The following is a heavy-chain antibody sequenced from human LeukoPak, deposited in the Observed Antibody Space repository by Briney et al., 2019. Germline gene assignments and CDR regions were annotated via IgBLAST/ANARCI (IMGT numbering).Heavy chain of an antibody. Sequence: GGSLRLSCAASGFTFSSYWMHWVRQAPGKGLVWVSRINSDGSSTSYADPVKGRFTISRDNAKNSLYLQMNSLRAEDTAVYYCARAYSGYGVGAFDIWGQGTMVTVSS. CDR1: GFTFSSYW. CDR3: ARAYSGYGVGAFDI. CDR2: INSDGSST. J-gene: IGHJ3*02. V-gene: IGHV3-74*01. D-gene: IGHD5-12*01.